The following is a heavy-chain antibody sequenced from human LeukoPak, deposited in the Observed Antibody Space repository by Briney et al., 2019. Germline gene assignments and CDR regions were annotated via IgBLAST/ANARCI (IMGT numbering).Heavy chain of an antibody. V-gene: IGHV3-21*01. D-gene: IGHD6-13*01. CDR3: ARDHQQLVLGNFDY. CDR1: GFTFSSYS. CDR2: ISSSSSYI. Sequence: PGGSLRLSCAASGFTFSSYSMNWVRQAPGKGLEWVSSISSSSSYIYYADSVKGRFTISRDIAKNSLYLQMNSLRAEDTAVYYCARDHQQLVLGNFDYWGQGTLVTVSS. J-gene: IGHJ4*02.